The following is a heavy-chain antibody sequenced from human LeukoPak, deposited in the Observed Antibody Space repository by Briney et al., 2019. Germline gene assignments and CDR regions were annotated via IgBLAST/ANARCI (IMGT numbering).Heavy chain of an antibody. Sequence: SQTLSLTCTVSGGSISSGGYYWSWIRQPPGKGLEWLGYIYYSESTKYNPSLKSRVTISVDTSKNQFSLKLSSVTAADTAVYYCARGSAWYFVYWGQGTLVPVSS. J-gene: IGHJ4*02. D-gene: IGHD6-19*01. CDR2: IYYSEST. CDR1: GGSISSGGYY. CDR3: ARGSAWYFVY. V-gene: IGHV4-61*08.